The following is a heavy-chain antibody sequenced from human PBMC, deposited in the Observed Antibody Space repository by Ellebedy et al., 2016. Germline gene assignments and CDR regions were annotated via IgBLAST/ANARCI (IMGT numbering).Heavy chain of an antibody. CDR3: GKEKWFGDLLTFDY. CDR2: IFSDGNT. V-gene: IGHV3-53*01. Sequence: GESLKISCAASGFTVSTNYMKWVRQAPGKGLEWVPAIFSDGNTYYADSVKGRFTISRDNSKNTLYLQMNSLRAEDTAVYYCGKEKWFGDLLTFDYWGQGTLVTVSS. CDR1: GFTVSTNY. D-gene: IGHD3-10*01. J-gene: IGHJ4*02.